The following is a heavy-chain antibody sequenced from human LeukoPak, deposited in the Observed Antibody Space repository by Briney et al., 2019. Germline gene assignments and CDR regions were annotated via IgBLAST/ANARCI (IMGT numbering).Heavy chain of an antibody. CDR3: ARGGCSGGSCDVDY. D-gene: IGHD2-15*01. CDR2: FYNSGRT. Sequence: SETLSLTCTVSGGSISSDLYYWNWIRQPAGKGLEWIGRFYNSGRTNFNPSLKSRVTISVDTSNIQFSLKLSSVTAADTSVYYCARGGCSGGSCDVDYWGQGTLVTVSS. J-gene: IGHJ4*02. V-gene: IGHV4-61*02. CDR1: GGSISSDLYY.